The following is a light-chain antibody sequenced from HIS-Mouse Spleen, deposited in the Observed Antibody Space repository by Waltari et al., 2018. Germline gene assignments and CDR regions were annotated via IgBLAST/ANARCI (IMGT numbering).Light chain of an antibody. J-gene: IGKJ5*01. V-gene: IGKV2-30*02. CDR3: MQGTHWPPIT. Sequence: DVVMTQSPLSLPVTLGQPASISCRSSQSLVHSDGNTYLNWFRQRPGQSPRRLIYKVSNRDSGVPDRFSGSGSGTDFTLKISRVEAEDVGVYYCMQGTHWPPITFGQGTRLEIK. CDR1: QSLVHSDGNTY. CDR2: KVS.